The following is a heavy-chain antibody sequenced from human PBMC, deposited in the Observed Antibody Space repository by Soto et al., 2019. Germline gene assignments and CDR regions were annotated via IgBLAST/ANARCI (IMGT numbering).Heavy chain of an antibody. Sequence: PSENLSLTCTVSGGSISSGAYYWSWIRQHPGKGLEWIGYINYSGTTYYNPSLKSRLTLSVDTSKNQFSLKLSSVTVSDTAVYFCAQYDGSAIKGYFDYWGQGIMVTVS. D-gene: IGHD3-22*01. CDR2: INYSGTT. CDR3: AQYDGSAIKGYFDY. CDR1: GGSISSGAYY. J-gene: IGHJ4*02. V-gene: IGHV4-31*03.